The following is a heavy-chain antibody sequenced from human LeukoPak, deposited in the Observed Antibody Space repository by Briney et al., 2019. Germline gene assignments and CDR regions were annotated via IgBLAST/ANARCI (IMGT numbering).Heavy chain of an antibody. CDR2: ISSSSSYT. Sequence: PGGSRRLSCAASGFTFSDYYMSWIRQAPGKGLEWVSYISSSSSYTNYADSVKGRFTISRDNAKNSLYLQMNSLRAEDTAVYYCASHYGSGSYYDYWGQGTLVTVSS. D-gene: IGHD3-10*01. CDR1: GFTFSDYY. J-gene: IGHJ4*02. CDR3: ASHYGSGSYYDY. V-gene: IGHV3-11*06.